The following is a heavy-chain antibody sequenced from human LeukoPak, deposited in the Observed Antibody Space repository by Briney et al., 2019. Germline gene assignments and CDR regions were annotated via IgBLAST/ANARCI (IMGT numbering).Heavy chain of an antibody. CDR2: INPNSGGT. V-gene: IGHV1-2*02. CDR3: ARDQGQRQIGELLNY. J-gene: IGHJ4*02. CDR1: GYTFTGYY. D-gene: IGHD3-10*01. Sequence: ASVKVSCKASGYTFTGYYMHWVRQAPGQGLEWMGWINPNSGGTNYAQKFKGRVTMTRDTSISTAYMELSRLRSDDTAVYYCARDQGQRQIGELLNYWGQGTLVTVSS.